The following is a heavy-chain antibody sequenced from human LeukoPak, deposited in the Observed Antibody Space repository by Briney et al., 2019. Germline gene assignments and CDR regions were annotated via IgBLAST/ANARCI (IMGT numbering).Heavy chain of an antibody. J-gene: IGHJ1*01. CDR3: TRDLNPDSSG. Sequence: GGSLRLSCEASGFRLVDYWMTWVRQAPGKGLECVGNIKFDGSEIYYRDSVRGRFTISRDNAKNSLYLQMNSLRVEDTGVYYCTRDLNPDSSGWGQGTLVAVS. CDR1: GFRLVDYW. CDR2: IKFDGSEI. V-gene: IGHV3-7*01. D-gene: IGHD3-22*01.